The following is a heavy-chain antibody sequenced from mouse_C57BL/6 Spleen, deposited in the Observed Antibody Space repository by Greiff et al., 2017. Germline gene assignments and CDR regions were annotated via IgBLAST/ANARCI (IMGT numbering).Heavy chain of an antibody. J-gene: IGHJ4*01. CDR3: ARGDCGVSYYAMDY. Sequence: QVQLQQPGAELVKPGASVKLSCKASGYTFTSYWMSWVKQRPGRGLEWIGRIDPSSGGTNYNEKFKSKATLTVDKSSSTDYMQLRSLTSEDSAVYYCARGDCGVSYYAMDYWGQGTTVTVSS. CDR1: GYTFTSYW. V-gene: IGHV1-62-3*01. CDR2: IDPSSGGT.